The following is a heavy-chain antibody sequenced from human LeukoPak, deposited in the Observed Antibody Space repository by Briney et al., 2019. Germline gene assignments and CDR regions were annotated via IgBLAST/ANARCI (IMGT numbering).Heavy chain of an antibody. CDR2: ITGGGRT. Sequence: PGGSLRLSCAASGFTFSDYAMSWVRQAPGKGPEWVSAITGGGRTYYADSVKGRFTISRDSSKNTLYLQMNSLRAEDTAIYYCAKRGCYDSRAPRAPFEYWGQGTLVTVSS. CDR3: AKRGCYDSRAPRAPFEY. D-gene: IGHD3-22*01. V-gene: IGHV3-23*01. J-gene: IGHJ4*02. CDR1: GFTFSDYA.